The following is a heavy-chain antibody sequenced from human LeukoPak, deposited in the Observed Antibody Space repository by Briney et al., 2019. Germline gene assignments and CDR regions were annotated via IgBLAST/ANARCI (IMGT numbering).Heavy chain of an antibody. CDR2: IYSNGSP. J-gene: IGHJ4*02. V-gene: IGHV3-53*01. Sequence: GGSLRLSCAASGFTVSSNYMSWVRQAPGKGLEWVSVIYSNGSPSYADSVKGRFTISRDNSKNTLYVQMNSLRAEDAAVYYCAKGHYYGSGSLDYWGQGTLVTVSS. CDR1: GFTVSSNY. CDR3: AKGHYYGSGSLDY. D-gene: IGHD3-10*01.